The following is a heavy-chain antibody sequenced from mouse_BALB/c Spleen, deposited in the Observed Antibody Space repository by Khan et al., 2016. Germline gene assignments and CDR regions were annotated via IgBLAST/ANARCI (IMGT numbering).Heavy chain of an antibody. CDR2: IDPETGGT. CDR3: TRKGIFYGTYDFDS. CDR1: GYTFSDYE. D-gene: IGHD2-1*01. V-gene: IGHV1-15*01. Sequence: QVQLKQSGAELVRPGASVTLSCKASGYTFSDYEMHWVKQTPVHGLQWIGSIDPETGGTAYNQKFKGQATLTAGRSSSTSYMELRSLTSEDSAVYNCTRKGIFYGTYDFDSWGQGTTLTVSS. J-gene: IGHJ2*01.